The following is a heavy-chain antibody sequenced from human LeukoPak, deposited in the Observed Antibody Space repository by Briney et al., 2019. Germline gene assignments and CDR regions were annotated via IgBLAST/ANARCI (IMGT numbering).Heavy chain of an antibody. J-gene: IGHJ4*02. V-gene: IGHV1-2*06. D-gene: IGHD3-22*01. CDR2: INPNSGGT. Sequence: VASVKVSCKASGYTFTGYYMHWVRQAPGQGLEWMGRINPNSGGTNYARKFQGRVTMTRDTSISTAYMELSRLRSDDTAVYYCARLNVDYYDSSGYQDYWGQGTLVTVSS. CDR3: ARLNVDYYDSSGYQDY. CDR1: GYTFTGYY.